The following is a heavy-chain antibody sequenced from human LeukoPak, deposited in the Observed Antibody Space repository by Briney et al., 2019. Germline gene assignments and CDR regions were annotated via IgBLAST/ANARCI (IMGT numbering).Heavy chain of an antibody. V-gene: IGHV4-34*01. CDR3: ARGKPHRYGSGTYYYHYYMDV. CDR2: INRSGST. Sequence: SETLSLTCAVYGGSFSGYYCSWIRQPPGKGLEWIGEINRSGSTNYNPSLKSRVTISVDTSKNQFSLKLSSVTAADTAVYYCARGKPHRYGSGTYYYHYYMDVWGKGTTVTVCS. CDR1: GGSFSGYY. J-gene: IGHJ6*03. D-gene: IGHD3-10*01.